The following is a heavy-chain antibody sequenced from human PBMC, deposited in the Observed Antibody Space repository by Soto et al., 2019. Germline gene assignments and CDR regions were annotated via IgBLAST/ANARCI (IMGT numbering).Heavy chain of an antibody. V-gene: IGHV3-30*18. J-gene: IGHJ4*02. CDR3: AKDRTIFCTKGLCPGSYFDL. CDR2: ISYDGSEQ. Sequence: QVQLLESGGGVVQPGGSLRVSCAASGFTFSSFGMHWVRQAPGKGLEWVAVISYDGSEQNYGDSVSGRFTISRDNSKNTLYLQMNSLRAEDTALYYCAKDRTIFCTKGLCPGSYFDLWGQGALVTVSS. D-gene: IGHD2-8*01. CDR1: GFTFSSFG.